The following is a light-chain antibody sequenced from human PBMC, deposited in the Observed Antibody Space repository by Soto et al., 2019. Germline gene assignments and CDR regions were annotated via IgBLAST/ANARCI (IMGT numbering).Light chain of an antibody. Sequence: QSVLTQPASVSGSPGQSITISCTGTSSDVGSYNLVSWYQQHPGKAPKLMIYEGSKRPSGVSNRFSGSKSGNTASLTISGLQAEVEADYYCCSYAGSSTYVFGAGTMSPS. CDR2: EGS. CDR3: CSYAGSSTYV. J-gene: IGLJ1*01. V-gene: IGLV2-23*01. CDR1: SSDVGSYNL.